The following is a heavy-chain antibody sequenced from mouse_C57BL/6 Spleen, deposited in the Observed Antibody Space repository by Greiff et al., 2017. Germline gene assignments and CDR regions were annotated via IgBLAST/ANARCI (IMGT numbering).Heavy chain of an antibody. V-gene: IGHV1-53*01. Sequence: QVQLQQSGPELVKPGASVKISCKASGYAFTSYWMHWVKQRPGQGLEWIGNINPSNGGTNYNEKFKSKATLTVDKSSSTAYMQLSSLTSEDSAVYYCARLFTTVVAPSMDYWGQGTSVTVSS. CDR3: ARLFTTVVAPSMDY. J-gene: IGHJ4*01. CDR1: GYAFTSYW. CDR2: INPSNGGT. D-gene: IGHD1-1*01.